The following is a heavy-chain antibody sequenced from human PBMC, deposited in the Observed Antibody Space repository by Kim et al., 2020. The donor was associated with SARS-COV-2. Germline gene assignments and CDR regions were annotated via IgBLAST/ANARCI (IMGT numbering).Heavy chain of an antibody. CDR1: GYTLTELS. Sequence: ASVKVSCKVSGYTLTELSMHWVRQAPGKGLEWMGGFDPEDGETIYVQKFQGRVTMTEDTSTDTAYMELSSLRSDDTAVYYCATAPALVRDGWFDPWGQGTLDTVSS. CDR3: ATAPALVRDGWFDP. CDR2: FDPEDGET. D-gene: IGHD6-6*01. J-gene: IGHJ5*02. V-gene: IGHV1-24*01.